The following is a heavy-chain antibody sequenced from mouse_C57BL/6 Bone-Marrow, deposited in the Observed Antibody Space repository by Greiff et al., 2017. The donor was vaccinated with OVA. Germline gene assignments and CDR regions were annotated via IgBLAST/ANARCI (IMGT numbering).Heavy chain of an antibody. CDR1: GFNIKNTY. Sequence: VQLKQSVAELVRPGASVKLSCTASGFNIKNTYMHWVKQRPEQGLEWIGRIDPANGNTKYAPKFQGKATITADTSSNTAYLQLSSLTSEDTAIYYCASPYYYGSSRYWYFDVWGTGTTVTVSS. CDR2: IDPANGNT. CDR3: ASPYYYGSSRYWYFDV. J-gene: IGHJ1*03. V-gene: IGHV14-3*01. D-gene: IGHD1-1*01.